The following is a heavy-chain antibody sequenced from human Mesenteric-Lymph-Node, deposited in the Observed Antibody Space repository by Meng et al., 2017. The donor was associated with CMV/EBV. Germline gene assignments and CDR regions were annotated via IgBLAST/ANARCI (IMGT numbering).Heavy chain of an antibody. J-gene: IGHJ5*02. CDR2: INHSGGT. Sequence: GSLRLSCVVNGGSFSGYQWSWIRQPPGKGLEWIGEINHSGGTYYNPSLKSRVTLSVDTSQNQFSLELTSVTAADTAVYYCARGQRDFWSGSNYFDPWGQGTLVTVSS. D-gene: IGHD3-3*01. CDR1: GGSFSGYQ. V-gene: IGHV4-34*01. CDR3: ARGQRDFWSGSNYFDP.